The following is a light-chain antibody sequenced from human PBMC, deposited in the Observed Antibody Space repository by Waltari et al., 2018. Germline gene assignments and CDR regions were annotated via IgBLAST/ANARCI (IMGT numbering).Light chain of an antibody. CDR3: CSYAGSNTWV. CDR2: EVG. V-gene: IGLV2-23*02. CDR1: SSDVGSYNL. J-gene: IGLJ3*02. Sequence: QSDLTQPASVSGSPGQSIAISCTGTSSDVGSYNLVSWYQQHPGKAPKFMIYEVGKRPSGVSNRFSGSKSGNTASLTISGLQAEDEADYYCCSYAGSNTWVFGGWTKLTVL.